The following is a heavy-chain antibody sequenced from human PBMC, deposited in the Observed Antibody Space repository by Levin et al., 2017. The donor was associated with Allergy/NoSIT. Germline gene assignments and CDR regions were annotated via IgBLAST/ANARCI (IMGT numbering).Heavy chain of an antibody. CDR3: ARDVGGRTYVDY. Sequence: GESLKISCAASGFTFSRFSMNWVHQAPGRGLEWVSSISSSSSYIYYSDSVEGRFTISRDNAKNSLHLHMSSLRAEDTAVYYCARDVGGRTYVDYWGQGTMVTVSS. D-gene: IGHD3-16*01. J-gene: IGHJ4*02. CDR1: GFTFSRFS. CDR2: ISSSSSYI. V-gene: IGHV3-21*01.